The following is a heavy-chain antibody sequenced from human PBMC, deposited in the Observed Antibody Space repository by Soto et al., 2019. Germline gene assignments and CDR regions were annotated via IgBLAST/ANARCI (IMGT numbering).Heavy chain of an antibody. CDR2: IIPIFGTA. D-gene: IGHD3-22*01. CDR1: GGTFSSYA. J-gene: IGHJ5*02. V-gene: IGHV1-69*13. Sequence: ASVKVSCKASGGTFSSYAISWVRQAPGQGLEWMGGIIPIFGTANYAQKFQGRVTITADESTSTAYMELSSLRSEDTAVYYCARVLGLYYYDSSGPTGRFDPWGQGTLVTVSS. CDR3: ARVLGLYYYDSSGPTGRFDP.